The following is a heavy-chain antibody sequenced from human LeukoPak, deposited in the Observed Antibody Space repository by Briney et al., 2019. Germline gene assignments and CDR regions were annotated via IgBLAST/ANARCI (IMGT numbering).Heavy chain of an antibody. CDR2: IYYSGST. J-gene: IGHJ4*02. CDR3: ARRWLHRKGFDY. Sequence: SETLSLTCTVSGGSISSSYFWGWIRQPPGKGLEWIGSIYYSGSTYYNPSLKSRVTISVDTSKYQFSLKLSSVTAADTAVYYCARRWLHRKGFDYWGQGTLVTVSS. V-gene: IGHV4-39*01. D-gene: IGHD5-24*01. CDR1: GGSISSSYF.